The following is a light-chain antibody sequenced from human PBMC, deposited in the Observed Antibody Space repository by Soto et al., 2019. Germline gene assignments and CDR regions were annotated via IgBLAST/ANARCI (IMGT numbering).Light chain of an antibody. CDR2: RNN. CDR1: SSNIGSNY. Sequence: QSVLTQPPSASGTPGQRVTLSCSGSSSNIGSNYVYWYQQLPGTAPKLLSYRNNQRPSGVPDRFSGSKSGTSASLAISGLRSEDEADYYCAAWDDSLSGPNWVFGGGTKLTVL. V-gene: IGLV1-47*01. J-gene: IGLJ3*02. CDR3: AAWDDSLSGPNWV.